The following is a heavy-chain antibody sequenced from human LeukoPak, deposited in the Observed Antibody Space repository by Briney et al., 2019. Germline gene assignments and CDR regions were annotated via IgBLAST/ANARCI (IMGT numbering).Heavy chain of an antibody. CDR1: GGSISSYY. Sequence: SETLSLTCTVSGGSISSYYWSWIRQPPGKGLEWIGYIYYSGSTNYNPSLKSRVTISVDTSKTQFSLKLSSVTAPDTAVYYCARVEYGITATTQDWYFDLWGRGTLVTVSS. CDR3: ARVEYGITATTQDWYFDL. CDR2: IYYSGST. J-gene: IGHJ2*01. D-gene: IGHD1-7*01. V-gene: IGHV4-59*01.